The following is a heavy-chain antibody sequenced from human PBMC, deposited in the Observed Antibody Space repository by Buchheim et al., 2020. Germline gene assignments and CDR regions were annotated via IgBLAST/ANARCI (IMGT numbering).Heavy chain of an antibody. CDR3: AKAWARYSGYDSFTYFDY. J-gene: IGHJ4*02. CDR2: ISYDGSNK. V-gene: IGHV3-30*18. Sequence: QVQLVESGGGVVQPGRSLRLSCAAFGFTFSSYGMHWVRQAPGKGLEWVAVISYDGSNKYYADSVKGRFTISRDNSKNTLYLQMNSLRAEDTAVYYCAKAWARYSGYDSFTYFDYWGQGTL. D-gene: IGHD5-12*01. CDR1: GFTFSSYG.